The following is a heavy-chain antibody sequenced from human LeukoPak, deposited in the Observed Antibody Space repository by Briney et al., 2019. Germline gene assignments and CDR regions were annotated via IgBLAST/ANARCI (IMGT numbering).Heavy chain of an antibody. V-gene: IGHV3-30*03. D-gene: IGHD3-10*01. CDR3: ARGGSGLYGMDV. CDR1: GFTFSSYG. J-gene: IGHJ6*02. CDR2: ISYDGSNK. Sequence: PGRSLRLSCAASGFTFSSYGMHWVRQAPGKGLEWVAVISYDGSNKYYADSVKGRFTISRDNAKNSLYLQMNSLRAEDTAVYYCARGGSGLYGMDVWGQGTTVTVSS.